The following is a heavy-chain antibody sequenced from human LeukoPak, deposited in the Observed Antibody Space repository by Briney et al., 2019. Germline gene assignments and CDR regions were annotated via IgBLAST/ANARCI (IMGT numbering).Heavy chain of an antibody. V-gene: IGHV4-31*03. CDR1: GGSISSGGYY. J-gene: IGHJ6*03. CDR3: AREVNEYSSSWYDYYYYMDV. Sequence: SQTLSLTCTVSGGSISSGGYYWRWIRQHPGKGLEWIGYIYYSGSTYYNPSLKSRVTISVDTSKNQFSLKLSSVTAADTAVYYCAREVNEYSSSWYDYYYYMDVWGKGTTVTVSS. D-gene: IGHD6-13*01. CDR2: IYYSGST.